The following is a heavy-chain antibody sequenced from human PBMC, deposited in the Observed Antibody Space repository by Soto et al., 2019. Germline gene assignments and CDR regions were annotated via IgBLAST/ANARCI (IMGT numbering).Heavy chain of an antibody. V-gene: IGHV1-3*01. J-gene: IGHJ6*02. CDR2: INGGNGNT. CDR3: ARDGPIYDILSARYFYGMDV. CDR1: GYTFRNYA. Sequence: AAVKVSCKANGYTFRNYAMHWVRQAPGQGLEWMGWINGGNGNTKYSQKFQGRVTITRDTSASTAYMELSSLRSEDTAVYYCARDGPIYDILSARYFYGMDVWGQGTTVTVSS. D-gene: IGHD3-9*01.